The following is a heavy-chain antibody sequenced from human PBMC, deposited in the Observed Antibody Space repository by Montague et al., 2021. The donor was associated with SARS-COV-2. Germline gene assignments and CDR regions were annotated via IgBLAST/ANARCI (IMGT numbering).Heavy chain of an antibody. CDR1: GGSFSGYY. J-gene: IGHJ6*03. D-gene: IGHD6-6*01. V-gene: IGHV4-34*01. Sequence: SETLSLTCAVNGGSFSGYYWSWIRQPPGKGLEWIGEINHSGSTNYNPSLKSRVTISMDTSKNQFSLKLGSVTAADTAVYYCARGVRQLGVRYYYYYIDVWDKGTTVTVSS. CDR3: ARGVRQLGVRYYYYYIDV. CDR2: INHSGST.